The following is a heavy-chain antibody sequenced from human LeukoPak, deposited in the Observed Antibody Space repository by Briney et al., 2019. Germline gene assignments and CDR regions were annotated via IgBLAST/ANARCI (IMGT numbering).Heavy chain of an antibody. V-gene: IGHV3-30*02. CDR3: AKGVIAAAGSGYYYYMDV. J-gene: IGHJ6*03. CDR1: GFIFSSYG. D-gene: IGHD6-13*01. Sequence: GGSLRLSCTASGFIFSSYGMHWVRQAPGKGLEWVAYIKYDGSNEQYAHSVKGRFRISRDSSKNTLYLQMNSLRAEDTAVYYCAKGVIAAAGSGYYYYMDVWGKGTTVTVSS. CDR2: IKYDGSNE.